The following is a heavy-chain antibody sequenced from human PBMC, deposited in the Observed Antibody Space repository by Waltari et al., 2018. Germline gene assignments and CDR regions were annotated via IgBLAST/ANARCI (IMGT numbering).Heavy chain of an antibody. Sequence: QVQLQQWGAGLLKPSETLSLTCAVYGGSFSGYYLSWIRQPPGKGLDWIGEINHSGSTNYNPSLKSRVTISVDTSKNQFSRKLSSVTAADTAVYYCARNRRITIFGVVPRGAFDIWGQGTMVTVSS. D-gene: IGHD3-3*01. CDR2: INHSGST. CDR1: GGSFSGYY. CDR3: ARNRRITIFGVVPRGAFDI. J-gene: IGHJ3*02. V-gene: IGHV4-34*01.